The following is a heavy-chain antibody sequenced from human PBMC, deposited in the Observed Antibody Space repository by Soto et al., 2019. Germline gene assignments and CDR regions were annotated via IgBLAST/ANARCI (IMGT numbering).Heavy chain of an antibody. CDR3: AKEVDYHHPAMVEN. J-gene: IGHJ4*02. D-gene: IGHD4-17*01. Sequence: GGSLRLSCAASGFTFSTYAMSLVRQAPGKGLEWVSSISGSGGSTYYADSVKGRFTISRDNSKNTLYLQMNSLRAEDTAVYYCAKEVDYHHPAMVENWAQGTMVTVSS. CDR2: ISGSGGST. CDR1: GFTFSTYA. V-gene: IGHV3-23*01.